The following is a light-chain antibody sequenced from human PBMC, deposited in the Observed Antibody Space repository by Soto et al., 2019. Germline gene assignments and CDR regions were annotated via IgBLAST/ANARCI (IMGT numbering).Light chain of an antibody. V-gene: IGKV3-15*01. CDR3: RQYNTWPPIT. Sequence: EIVMTQSPATLSVSPGERATLSCRASQSVSSNLAWYQQKPGQAPRLLIYGASTRATGIPARFSGSGSGTGFPLTFSSLQSEDFEVYYCRQYNTWPPITFAQGTRLEFK. CDR2: GAS. J-gene: IGKJ5*01. CDR1: QSVSSN.